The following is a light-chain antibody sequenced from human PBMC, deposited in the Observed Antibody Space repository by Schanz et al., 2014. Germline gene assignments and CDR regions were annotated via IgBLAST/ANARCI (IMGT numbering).Light chain of an antibody. CDR3: SSFTSSNTLVI. V-gene: IGLV2-14*03. CDR2: DVG. Sequence: QSVLTQPASVSGSPGQSITISCTGTSSDVGGYDFVSWYQQHPGKAPKLIIYDVGNRPSGVSSRFSGSKSANTASLTISGLQAEDEGEYYCSSFTSSNTLVIFGGGTKLTVL. J-gene: IGLJ2*01. CDR1: SSDVGGYDF.